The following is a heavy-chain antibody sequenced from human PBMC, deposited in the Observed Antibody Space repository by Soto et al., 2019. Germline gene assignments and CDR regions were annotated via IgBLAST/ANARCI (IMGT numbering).Heavy chain of an antibody. V-gene: IGHV1-18*04. J-gene: IGHJ6*02. D-gene: IGHD3-3*01. Sequence: ASVKVSCKASGYDFINHYIHWLRQAPGQGLEWMGWISAYNGNTNYAQKLQGRVTMTTDTSTSTAYMELRSLRSDDTAVYYCARDKISFTIFGVPISRGDYYYYGMDVWGQGTTVTVSS. CDR3: ARDKISFTIFGVPISRGDYYYYGMDV. CDR1: GYDFINHY. CDR2: ISAYNGNT.